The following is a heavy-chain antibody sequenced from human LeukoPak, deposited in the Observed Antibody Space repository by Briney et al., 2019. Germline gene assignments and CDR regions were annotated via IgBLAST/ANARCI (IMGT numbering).Heavy chain of an antibody. CDR1: GYTFTGYY. V-gene: IGHV1-2*02. CDR3: AREGGYYDFWSGYYTGRGYNWFDP. CDR2: INPNSGGT. D-gene: IGHD3-3*01. Sequence: ASVKVSCKASGYTFTGYYMHWVRQAPGQGLEWMGWINPNSGGTNYAQTFQGRVTMTRDTSISTAYMELSRLRSDDTAVYYCAREGGYYDFWSGYYTGRGYNWFDPWGQGTLVTVSS. J-gene: IGHJ5*02.